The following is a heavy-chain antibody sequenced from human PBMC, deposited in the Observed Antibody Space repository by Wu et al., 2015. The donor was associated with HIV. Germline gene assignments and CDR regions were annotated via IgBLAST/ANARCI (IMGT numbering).Heavy chain of an antibody. CDR1: GYIFSDFG. Sequence: VQLVQSGGEVKKPGASVKVACKSSGYIFSDFGIHWVRQTPREGLEWMGWISAQNGNRKYAQKFQGRVTMTTETSSSTAYMELRSLRSEDTAVYFCARGHYYDTSSSPIYWGPGTRVTVSS. CDR2: ISAQNGNR. CDR3: ARGHYYDTSSSPIY. D-gene: IGHD3-22*01. V-gene: IGHV1-18*01. J-gene: IGHJ4*02.